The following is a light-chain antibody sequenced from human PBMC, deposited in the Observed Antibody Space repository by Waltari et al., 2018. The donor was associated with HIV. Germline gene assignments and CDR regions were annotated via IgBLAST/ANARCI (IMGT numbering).Light chain of an antibody. J-gene: IGLJ1*01. CDR3: FSYAGTYTYV. Sequence: QSALTQPRSVSGSPGQSVTISCTGTSSDIVYFDYVSWYQQYPGKAPKVIIYEVSQRPSVVPDRFTASKSGITASLTISGLQDEDEADYYCFSYAGTYTYVFGTGTTVTVL. V-gene: IGLV2-11*01. CDR1: SSDIVYFDY. CDR2: EVS.